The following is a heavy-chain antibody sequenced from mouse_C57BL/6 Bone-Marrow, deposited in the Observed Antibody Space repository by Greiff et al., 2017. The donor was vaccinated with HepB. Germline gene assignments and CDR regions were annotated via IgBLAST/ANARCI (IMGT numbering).Heavy chain of an antibody. CDR1: GYTFTSYW. J-gene: IGHJ1*03. V-gene: IGHV1-50*01. D-gene: IGHD1-1*01. CDR3: ARDYYGSSYGYFDV. Sequence: VQLQQPGAELVKPGASVKLSCKASGYTFTSYWMQWVKQRPGQGLEWIGEIDPSDSYTNYNQKFKGKATLTVDTSSSTAYMQLSSLTSEDSVVYYCARDYYGSSYGYFDVWGTGTTVTVSS. CDR2: IDPSDSYT.